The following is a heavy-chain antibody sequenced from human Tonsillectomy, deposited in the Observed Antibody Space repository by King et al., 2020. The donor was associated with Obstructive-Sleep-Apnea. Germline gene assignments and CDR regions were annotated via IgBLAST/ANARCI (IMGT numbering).Heavy chain of an antibody. CDR1: GFTFSIYA. CDR3: ARDNVVVVAATPEYYFDY. CDR2: ISYDVSYK. J-gene: IGHJ4*02. Sequence: VQLVESGGGVVQPGRSLRLSCAASGFTFSIYAMHWVRQAPGKGLEWVAVISYDVSYKYYAKSVKGRVTISRDNSKNTLYLQMNSLRAEDTAVYYCARDNVVVVAATPEYYFDYWGQGTLVTVSS. D-gene: IGHD2-15*01. V-gene: IGHV3-30*04.